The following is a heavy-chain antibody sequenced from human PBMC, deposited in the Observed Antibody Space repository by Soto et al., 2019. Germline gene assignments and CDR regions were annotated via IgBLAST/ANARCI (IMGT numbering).Heavy chain of an antibody. Sequence: GGSLRLSCAASGFTFSSYGMHWVRQAPGKGLEWVAVIWYDGSNKYYADSVKGRFTISRDNSKNTLYLQMNSLRAEDTAVYYCARDLITMVRGVNPLDYWGQGTLVIVSS. CDR2: IWYDGSNK. CDR3: ARDLITMVRGVNPLDY. D-gene: IGHD3-10*01. CDR1: GFTFSSYG. V-gene: IGHV3-33*01. J-gene: IGHJ4*02.